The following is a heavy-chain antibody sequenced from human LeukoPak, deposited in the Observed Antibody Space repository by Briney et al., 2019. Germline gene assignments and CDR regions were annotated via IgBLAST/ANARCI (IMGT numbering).Heavy chain of an antibody. D-gene: IGHD5-12*01. CDR1: GGTFSSYA. V-gene: IGHV1-69*04. Sequence: SVKVSCKASGGTFSSYAISWVRQAPGQGLEWMGRIIPILGIANYAQKFQGRVTITADKSTSTAYMELSSLRSEDTAVYYCASARYSGYDLDYYFDYWGQGTLVTVSS. J-gene: IGHJ4*02. CDR2: IIPILGIA. CDR3: ASARYSGYDLDYYFDY.